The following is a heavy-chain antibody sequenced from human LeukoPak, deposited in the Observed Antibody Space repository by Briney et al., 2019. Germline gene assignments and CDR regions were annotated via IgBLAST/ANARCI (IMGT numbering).Heavy chain of an antibody. CDR1: GFTFSSHG. CDR3: AKVNNDLNGMDV. V-gene: IGHV3-21*06. D-gene: IGHD3-3*01. CDR2: ISGLSSYI. J-gene: IGHJ6*02. Sequence: KPGGSLRLSRAASGFTFSSHGMNWVRQAPGKGLEWVSSISGLSSYIYYADSVKGRFTISRDNAKNSLYLQMNSLRAEDTAVYYCAKVNNDLNGMDVWGQGTTVTVSS.